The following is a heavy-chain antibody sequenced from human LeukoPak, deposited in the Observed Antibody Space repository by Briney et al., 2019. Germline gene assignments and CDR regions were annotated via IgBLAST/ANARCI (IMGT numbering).Heavy chain of an antibody. V-gene: IGHV4-34*01. Sequence: PSETLSLTCAVYGGSFSGYYWSWIRQPPGKGLEWIGEINHSGSTNYNPSLKSRVTISVDTFKNQFSLKLSSVTAADTAVYYCARRGDYDSSGYYLDYWGQGTLVTVSS. CDR1: GGSFSGYY. D-gene: IGHD3-22*01. J-gene: IGHJ4*02. CDR2: INHSGST. CDR3: ARRGDYDSSGYYLDY.